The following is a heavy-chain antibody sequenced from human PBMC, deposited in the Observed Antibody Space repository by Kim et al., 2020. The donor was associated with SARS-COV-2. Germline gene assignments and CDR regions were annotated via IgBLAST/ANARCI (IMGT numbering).Heavy chain of an antibody. D-gene: IGHD3-10*01. CDR1: GYTFTSYY. J-gene: IGHJ4*02. V-gene: IGHV1-46*01. CDR2: INPSGGST. CDR3: ATTGVYGSGSYLLL. Sequence: ASVKVSCKASGYTFTSYYMHWVRQAPGQGLEWMGTINPSGGSTGYAQKFQSRVTMTRDTSTSTVYMELSSLRSEDTAVYYCATTGVYGSGSYLLLWGQGTLGTVSS.